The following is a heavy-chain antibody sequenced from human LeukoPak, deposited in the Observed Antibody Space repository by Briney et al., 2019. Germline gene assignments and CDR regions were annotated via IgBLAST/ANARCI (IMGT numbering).Heavy chain of an antibody. V-gene: IGHV4-59*12. J-gene: IGHJ6*03. Sequence: SETLSLTCTVSGGSISSYYWSWIRQPPGKGLEWIGYIYYSGGTNYNPSLKSRVTISVDTSKNQFSLKLSSVTAADTAVYYCARRQNSVTIFGMIRVGYYYMDVWGKGTTVTVSS. D-gene: IGHD3-3*01. CDR3: ARRQNSVTIFGMIRVGYYYMDV. CDR1: GGSISSYY. CDR2: IYYSGGT.